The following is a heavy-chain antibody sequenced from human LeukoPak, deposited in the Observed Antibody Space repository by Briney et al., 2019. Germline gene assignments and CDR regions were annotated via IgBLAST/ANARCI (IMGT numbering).Heavy chain of an antibody. D-gene: IGHD3-3*01. CDR3: AKFPGFGVATYFDY. CDR2: ISGSSGST. Sequence: GGSLRLSCAASGFTFSSYAMSWVRQAPGKGLEWVSAISGSSGSTYYADSVKGRFTISRDNSKNTLFLQMNSLRAEDTAVYYCAKFPGFGVATYFDYWGQGTLVTVSS. J-gene: IGHJ4*02. CDR1: GFTFSSYA. V-gene: IGHV3-23*01.